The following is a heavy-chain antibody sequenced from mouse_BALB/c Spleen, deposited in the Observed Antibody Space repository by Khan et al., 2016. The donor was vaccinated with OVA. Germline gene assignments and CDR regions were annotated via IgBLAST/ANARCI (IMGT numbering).Heavy chain of an antibody. D-gene: IGHD1-1*02. V-gene: IGHV1S41*01. J-gene: IGHJ4*01. CDR2: IGPGSSNA. Sequence: DLVKPGASVKLSCKASGYTFTSYWLNWIKQRPGQGLEWIGRIGPGSSNAYYNDMFKDKATLTVDTSSNTAYIKHSSLSSEDSAVCFCAKENYYYSSCYAVDYWGQGTTVTVSA. CDR1: GYTFTSYW. CDR3: AKENYYYSSCYAVDY.